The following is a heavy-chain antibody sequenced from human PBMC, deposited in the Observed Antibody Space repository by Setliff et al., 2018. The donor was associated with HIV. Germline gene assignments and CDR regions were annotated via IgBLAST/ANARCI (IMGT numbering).Heavy chain of an antibody. V-gene: IGHV4-59*11. J-gene: IGHJ3*02. CDR3: ARNGPFPTDAFDI. Sequence: PSETLSLTCTVSGGSISPHYWSWIRQPPGKGLEWIGYIYYSGIISYSPSLKSRITISVDTSKNQFALKLKSVTAADTAVYYCARNGPFPTDAFDIWGQGTKVTVS. CDR1: GGSISPHY. D-gene: IGHD1-1*01. CDR2: IYYSGII.